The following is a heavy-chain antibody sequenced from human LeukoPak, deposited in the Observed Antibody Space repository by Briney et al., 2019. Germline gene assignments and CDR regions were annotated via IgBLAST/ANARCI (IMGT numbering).Heavy chain of an antibody. J-gene: IGHJ3*02. CDR2: ISGSSDST. CDR3: AKVVGGSYGSNAFDI. CDR1: GFTFSSYA. Sequence: PGGSLRLSCAASGFTFSSYALTWVRQAPGKGLEWVSAISGSSDSTLFADSVKGRFTISRDNSKNTLYLQMNSLRAEDTAVYYCAKVVGGSYGSNAFDIWGQGTMVTVSS. V-gene: IGHV3-23*01. D-gene: IGHD1-26*01.